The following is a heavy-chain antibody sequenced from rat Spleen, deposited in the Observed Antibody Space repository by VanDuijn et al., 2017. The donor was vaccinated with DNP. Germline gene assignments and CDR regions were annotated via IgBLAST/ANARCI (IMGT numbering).Heavy chain of an antibody. CDR3: ARSDYHDGRHYYGYFDY. CDR2: MSSGESA. V-gene: IGHV2-6*01. CDR1: GVSLTSNT. J-gene: IGHJ2*01. D-gene: IGHD1-12*02. Sequence: QVQLKESGPGLVQPSQTLSLTCTVSGVSLTSNTVAWVRQPPGKGLEWIEAMSSGESAYYNSALKPRLSISRDTSKSQVFLKMDRLQTEDTAMYFCARSDYHDGRHYYGYFDYWGQGVLVTVSS.